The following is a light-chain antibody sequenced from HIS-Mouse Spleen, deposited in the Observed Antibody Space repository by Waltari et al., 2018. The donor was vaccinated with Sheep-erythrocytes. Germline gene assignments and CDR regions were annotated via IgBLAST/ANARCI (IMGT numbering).Light chain of an antibody. CDR1: SSDVGSYNL. CDR3: CSYAGSSTLV. J-gene: IGLJ2*01. CDR2: EGS. Sequence: QSALTQPASVSGSPGPSIPISCTGTSSDVGSYNLVPWYQQHPGKAPKLMIYEGSKRPSGVSNRFSGSKSGNTASLTISGLQAEDEADYYCCSYAGSSTLVFGGGTKLTVL. V-gene: IGLV2-23*01.